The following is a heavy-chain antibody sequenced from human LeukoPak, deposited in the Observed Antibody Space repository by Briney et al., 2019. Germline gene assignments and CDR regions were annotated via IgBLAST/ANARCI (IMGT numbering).Heavy chain of an antibody. CDR3: TRPVRCSGGSCYSRGVYFYYGMDV. J-gene: IGHJ6*02. CDR2: IRSKAYGGTT. CDR1: GFTFGDYA. Sequence: GGSLRLSCTASGFTFGDYAMSWFRQAPGKGLEWVGFIRSKAYGGTTEYAASVKGRFTISRDDSKNIAYLQMNSLKTGDTAVYYCTRPVRCSGGSCYSRGVYFYYGMDVWGQGTTVTVSS. V-gene: IGHV3-49*03. D-gene: IGHD2-15*01.